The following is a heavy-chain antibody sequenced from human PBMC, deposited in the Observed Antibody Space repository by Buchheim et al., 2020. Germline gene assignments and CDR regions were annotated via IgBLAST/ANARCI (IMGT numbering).Heavy chain of an antibody. D-gene: IGHD5-18*01. CDR3: ATKGGYSYGDDAFDI. V-gene: IGHV3-30*03. CDR2: ISYDGSNK. J-gene: IGHJ3*02. Sequence: QVQLVESGGGVVQPGKSLRLSCAASGFTFSNYDMHWVRQAPGKGLEWVAVISYDGSNKYYADSVKGRFTISRDNSKNTVLLQMNSLRAEDTAVYYCATKGGYSYGDDAFDIWGQGT. CDR1: GFTFSNYD.